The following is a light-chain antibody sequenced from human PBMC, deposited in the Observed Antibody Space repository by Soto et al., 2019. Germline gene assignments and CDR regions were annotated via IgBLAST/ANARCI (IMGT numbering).Light chain of an antibody. CDR2: KAS. J-gene: IGKJ1*01. CDR3: QPYTTYSAA. Sequence: DIQMTQSPSTLSGSVGDRVTITCRASQTISSWLAWYQQKPGKAPKLLIYKASTLKSGVPSRFSGSGSGTEFPLTISSLQPDDFATYYCQPYTTYSAALGQAPKV. V-gene: IGKV1-5*03. CDR1: QTISSW.